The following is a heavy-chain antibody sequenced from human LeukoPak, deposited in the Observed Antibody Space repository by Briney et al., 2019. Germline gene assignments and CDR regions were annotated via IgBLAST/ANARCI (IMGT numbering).Heavy chain of an antibody. CDR2: ISGSGQTT. J-gene: IGHJ4*02. D-gene: IGHD5-18*01. CDR3: ARYKYSYGATDY. CDR1: GFTFRSYG. V-gene: IGHV3-23*01. Sequence: PGGSLRLSCAASGFTFRSYGMNWVRRAPGKGLEWVSTISGSGQTTFYADSVKGRFTISRDNAKNSLYLQMNSLRDEDTAVYYCARYKYSYGATDYWGQGTLVTVSS.